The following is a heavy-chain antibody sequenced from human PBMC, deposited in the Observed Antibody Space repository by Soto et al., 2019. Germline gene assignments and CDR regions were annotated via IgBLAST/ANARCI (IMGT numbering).Heavy chain of an antibody. J-gene: IGHJ4*02. CDR2: VSASGGDT. CDR1: GFTFNTFA. D-gene: IGHD3-10*01. Sequence: GGSLRLSCAASGFTFNTFAVIWIRQAPGKGLEWVSSVSASGGDTNYADSVKGRFTVSRDNSKNTLYLQMNSLRVEGTALYYCAKDRCFAPGGYDYWGQGTLVTVSS. V-gene: IGHV3-23*01. CDR3: AKDRCFAPGGYDY.